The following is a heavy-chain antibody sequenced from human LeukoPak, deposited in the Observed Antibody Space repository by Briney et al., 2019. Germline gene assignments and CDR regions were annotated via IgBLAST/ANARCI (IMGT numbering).Heavy chain of an antibody. CDR1: GGSISNSY. D-gene: IGHD3-10*01. CDR2: IYTSGST. CDR3: ARDSGTTGEVKFDP. Sequence: PSETLSLTCTVSGGSISNSYWTWIRQPAGRGLEWIGRIYTSGSTTYNPSLKSRVTMSVDTSKNQFSLKLSSVTAADTAVYYCARDSGTTGEVKFDPWGQGTLVTVSS. J-gene: IGHJ5*02. V-gene: IGHV4-4*07.